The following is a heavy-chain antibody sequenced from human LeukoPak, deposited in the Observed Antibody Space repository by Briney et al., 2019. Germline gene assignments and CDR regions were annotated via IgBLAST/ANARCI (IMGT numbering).Heavy chain of an antibody. CDR2: INYSGFT. CDR3: ARHVKIPVAGFDY. CDR1: GDSISGYY. J-gene: IGHJ4*02. D-gene: IGHD6-19*01. Sequence: SSETLSLTCTVSGDSISGYYWSWIRQPPGKGLEWIGYINYSGFTKYNPSVKSRITLSVDTPKNQFSLNLTSVTAADTAIYYCARHVKIPVAGFDYWGQETPVTVSS. V-gene: IGHV4-59*08.